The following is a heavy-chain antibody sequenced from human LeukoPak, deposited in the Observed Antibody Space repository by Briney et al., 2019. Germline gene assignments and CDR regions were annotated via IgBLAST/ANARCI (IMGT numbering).Heavy chain of an antibody. V-gene: IGHV3-23*01. CDR2: ISGSGGST. J-gene: IGHJ4*02. D-gene: IGHD2-15*01. CDR1: GFTFSSYG. CDR3: AKDSCSGGSCYSDGSDY. Sequence: GGSLRLSCAASGFTFSSYGMSWVRQAPGKGLEWVSAISGSGGSTYYADSVKGRFTISRDNSKNTLYLQMNSLRAEDTAVYYCAKDSCSGGSCYSDGSDYWGQGTLVTVSS.